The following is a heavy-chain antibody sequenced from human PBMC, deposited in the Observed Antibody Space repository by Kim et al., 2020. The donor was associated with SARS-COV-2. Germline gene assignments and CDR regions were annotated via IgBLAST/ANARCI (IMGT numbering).Heavy chain of an antibody. J-gene: IGHJ4*02. D-gene: IGHD3-22*01. Sequence: SETLSLTCTVSGGSISSGGYYWSWIRQHPGKGLEWIGYIYYSGSTYYNPSLKSRVTISVDTSKNQFSLKLSSVTAADTAVYYCARTRNTMIVVVTHFDYWGQGTLVTVSS. CDR1: GGSISSGGYY. V-gene: IGHV4-31*03. CDR3: ARTRNTMIVVVTHFDY. CDR2: IYYSGST.